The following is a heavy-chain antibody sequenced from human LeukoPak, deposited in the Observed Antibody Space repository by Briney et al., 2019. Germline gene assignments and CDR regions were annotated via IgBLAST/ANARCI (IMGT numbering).Heavy chain of an antibody. V-gene: IGHV5-51*01. CDR1: GYRFTSYW. Sequence: PGESLKISCKGSGYRFTSYWIGWVRQMPGKGLEWMGIINPGDSDTRYSPSFQGQVTISADKSISTDYLQSSSLKASDTAMYYCARSSQTGTTGGSFDYWGQGTLVTVSS. CDR2: INPGDSDT. D-gene: IGHD1-7*01. CDR3: ARSSQTGTTGGSFDY. J-gene: IGHJ4*02.